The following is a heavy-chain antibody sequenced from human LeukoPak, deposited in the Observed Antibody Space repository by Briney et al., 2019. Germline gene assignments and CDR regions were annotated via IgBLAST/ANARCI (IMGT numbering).Heavy chain of an antibody. D-gene: IGHD2-21*01. CDR1: GGSISDYF. J-gene: IGHJ4*02. Sequence: SETLSPTCTVSGGSISDYFWSWIRQPAGKGLEWIGRIYSSGSTLYNPSLKSRVTMSVDTSKNHFSLRLTSVTAADTAVYYCARGPYCGDDCYFDSWGRGTLFTVSS. CDR2: IYSSGST. V-gene: IGHV4-4*07. CDR3: ARGPYCGDDCYFDS.